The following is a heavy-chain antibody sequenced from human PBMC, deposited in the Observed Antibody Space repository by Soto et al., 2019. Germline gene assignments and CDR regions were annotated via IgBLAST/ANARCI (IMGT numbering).Heavy chain of an antibody. CDR3: AKDKQSYSLNWFDP. CDR1: GFTFSSYG. J-gene: IGHJ5*02. Sequence: QVQLVESGGGVVQPGRSLRLSCAASGFTFSSYGMHWVRQAPGKGLEWVAVISYDGSNKYYADSVKGRFTISRDNSKNTLYLQMNSLRAEDTAVYYCAKDKQSYSLNWFDPWGQGTLVTVSS. V-gene: IGHV3-30*18. CDR2: ISYDGSNK. D-gene: IGHD5-12*01.